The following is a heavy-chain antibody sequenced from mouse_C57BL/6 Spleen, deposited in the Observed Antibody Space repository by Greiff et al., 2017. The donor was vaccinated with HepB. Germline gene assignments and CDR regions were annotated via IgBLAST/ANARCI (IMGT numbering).Heavy chain of an antibody. Sequence: EVQLQQSGAELVRPGASVKLSCTASGFNIKDDYMHWVKQRPEQGLEWIGWIDPENGDTEYASKFQGKATITADTSSNTAYLQLSSLTSEDTAVYYCTTGRYYFDYWGQGTTLTVSS. V-gene: IGHV14-4*01. CDR3: TTGRYYFDY. CDR2: IDPENGDT. J-gene: IGHJ2*01. CDR1: GFNIKDDY.